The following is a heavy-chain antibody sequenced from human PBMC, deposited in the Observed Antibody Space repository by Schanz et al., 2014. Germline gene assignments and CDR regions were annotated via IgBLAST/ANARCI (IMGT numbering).Heavy chain of an antibody. V-gene: IGHV1-3*04. CDR2: INTGNGYT. CDR1: GYTFTSYG. CDR3: ARGYGDSPTDF. J-gene: IGHJ4*02. D-gene: IGHD4-17*01. Sequence: QVQLVQSGAEMKKPGASVKVSCKASGYTFTSYGINWVRQAPGHRPEWMGRINTGNGYTHYSETFQDRVTITRDTSASTAYMELTSLRSEDTAVYFCARGYGDSPTDFWGQGTLVTVSS.